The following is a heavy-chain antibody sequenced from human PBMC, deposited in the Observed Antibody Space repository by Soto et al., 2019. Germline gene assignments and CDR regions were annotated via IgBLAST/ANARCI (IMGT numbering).Heavy chain of an antibody. D-gene: IGHD5-12*01. CDR1: GFTFATYT. V-gene: IGHV3-23*01. CDR2: ITGSDGRT. Sequence: EVQLLESGGGLVQPGGSLRLSCADSGFTFATYTMSWVRQTPGKGLEWVSAITGSDGRTYYADSVNGRFTISRDNSKNTLYLQMNSLGAEDTAVYYCAKNSAATIRVGFDYWGQGTLVTVSS. CDR3: AKNSAATIRVGFDY. J-gene: IGHJ4*02.